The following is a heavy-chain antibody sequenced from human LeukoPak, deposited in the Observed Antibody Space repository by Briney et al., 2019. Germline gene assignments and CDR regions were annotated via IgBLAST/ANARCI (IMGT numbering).Heavy chain of an antibody. CDR1: GGSVSSGSYY. V-gene: IGHV4-61*01. CDR3: ARHLGT. J-gene: IGHJ4*02. D-gene: IGHD1-26*01. CDR2: IYYSGST. Sequence: KTSETLSLTCTVSGGSVSSGSYYWSWIRQPPGKGLEWIGYIYYSGSTNYNPSLKSRVTISVDTSKNQFSLKLRSVTAADTAVYYCARHLGTWGQGTLVTVSS.